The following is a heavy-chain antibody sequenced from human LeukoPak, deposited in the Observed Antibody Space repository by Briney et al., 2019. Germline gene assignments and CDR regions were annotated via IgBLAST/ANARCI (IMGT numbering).Heavy chain of an antibody. CDR1: GGSISSGDYY. CDR2: IYYSGST. D-gene: IGHD3-22*01. V-gene: IGHV4-30-4*01. Sequence: PSQTLSLTCTVSGGSISSGDYYWSWIRQPPGKGLEWIGYIYYSGSTYYNPSLKSRVTISVDTSKNQFSLKLSSVTAADTVVYYCARRTTYYYDSSGYYYWGQGTLVTVSS. J-gene: IGHJ4*02. CDR3: ARRTTYYYDSSGYYY.